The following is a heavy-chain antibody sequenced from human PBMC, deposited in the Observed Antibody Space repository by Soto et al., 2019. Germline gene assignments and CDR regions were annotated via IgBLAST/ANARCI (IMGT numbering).Heavy chain of an antibody. CDR1: GGTFSSYA. D-gene: IGHD2-15*01. Sequence: SVKVSCKASGGTFSSYAISWVGQAPGQGLEWMGGIIPIFGTANYAQKFQGRVTITADESTSTAYMELSSLRSEDTAVYYCARDGGGWDGFDYWGQGPLVTVSS. CDR3: ARDGGGWDGFDY. CDR2: IIPIFGTA. J-gene: IGHJ4*02. V-gene: IGHV1-69*13.